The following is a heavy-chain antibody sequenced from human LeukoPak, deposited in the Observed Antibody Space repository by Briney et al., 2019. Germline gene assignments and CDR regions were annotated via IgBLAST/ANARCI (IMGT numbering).Heavy chain of an antibody. J-gene: IGHJ4*02. CDR3: ARVTSYGHRYFDY. V-gene: IGHV4-34*01. CDR2: INHCGST. CDR1: GGSFSGYY. Sequence: SETLSLTCAVYGGSFSGYYWSWIRQPPGKGLEWIGQINHCGSTNYNPSLKSRVTISVDTSKNQFSLKLSSVTAADTAVYYCARVTSYGHRYFDYWGQGTLVTVPS. D-gene: IGHD4-17*01.